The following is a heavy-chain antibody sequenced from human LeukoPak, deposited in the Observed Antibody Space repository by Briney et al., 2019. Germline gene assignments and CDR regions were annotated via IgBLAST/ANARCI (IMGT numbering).Heavy chain of an antibody. D-gene: IGHD3-10*01. Sequence: EASVKVSCKASGYTFTGYYMHWVRQAPGQGLEWTGWINPNSGGTNYAQKFQGRVTMTRDTSISTAYMELSRLRSDDTAVYYCARDRRGITMVRGASYGMDVWGQGTTVTVSS. CDR3: ARDRRGITMVRGASYGMDV. CDR1: GYTFTGYY. CDR2: INPNSGGT. V-gene: IGHV1-2*02. J-gene: IGHJ6*02.